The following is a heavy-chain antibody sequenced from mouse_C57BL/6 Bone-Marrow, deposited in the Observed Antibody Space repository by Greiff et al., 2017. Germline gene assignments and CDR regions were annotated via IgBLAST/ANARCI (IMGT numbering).Heavy chain of an antibody. J-gene: IGHJ1*03. V-gene: IGHV1-64*01. Sequence: VQLQQSGAELVKPGASVKLSCKASGYTFTSYWMHWVKQRPGQGLEWIGMIHPNSGSTNYNEKFKSKATLTVDKSSSTAYMQLSSLTSEDSAVYYCARDFITTVASYFDVWGTGTTVTVSS. CDR1: GYTFTSYW. CDR3: ARDFITTVASYFDV. D-gene: IGHD1-1*01. CDR2: IHPNSGST.